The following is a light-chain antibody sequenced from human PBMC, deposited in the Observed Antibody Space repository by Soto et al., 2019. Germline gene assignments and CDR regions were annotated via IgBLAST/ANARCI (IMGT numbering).Light chain of an antibody. CDR1: QSVSSY. Sequence: ENVLTQSPATLSLSPGERATLSCRASQSVSSYLAWYQQKPGQAPRLLIYNASNRATGIPARFSGSGSGTDFTLTISSLEPEDFAVYYCQHRSNWLITFGQGTRLDIK. J-gene: IGKJ5*01. V-gene: IGKV3-11*01. CDR3: QHRSNWLIT. CDR2: NAS.